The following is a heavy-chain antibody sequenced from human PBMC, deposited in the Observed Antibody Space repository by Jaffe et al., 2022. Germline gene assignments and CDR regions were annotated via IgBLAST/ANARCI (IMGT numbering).Heavy chain of an antibody. CDR1: GGTFSSYA. CDR3: ASAGDYYGSGSYYIFDY. J-gene: IGHJ4*02. V-gene: IGHV1-69*05. Sequence: QVQLVQSGAEVKKPGSSVKVSCKASGGTFSSYAISWVRQAPGQGLEWMGGIIPIFGTANYAQKFQGRVTITTDESTSTAYMELSSLRSEDTAVYYCASAGDYYGSGSYYIFDYWGQGTLVTVSS. CDR2: IIPIFGTA. D-gene: IGHD3-10*01.